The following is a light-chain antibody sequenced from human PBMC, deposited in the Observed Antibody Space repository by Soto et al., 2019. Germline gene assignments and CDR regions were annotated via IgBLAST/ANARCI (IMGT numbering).Light chain of an antibody. J-gene: IGKJ5*01. CDR2: DAS. CDR1: QSVNSY. Sequence: EIVLTQSPATLSLSPGERATLSCRASQSVNSYLAWYQQKPGQAPRLLIYDASNRATGIPARFSGSGSGTDFTLTISSLEPEDFAVYYCQQRSKWPITFGQGTRLEIK. V-gene: IGKV3-11*01. CDR3: QQRSKWPIT.